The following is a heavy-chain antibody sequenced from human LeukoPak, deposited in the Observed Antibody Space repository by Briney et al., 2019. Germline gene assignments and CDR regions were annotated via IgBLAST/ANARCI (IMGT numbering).Heavy chain of an antibody. J-gene: IGHJ5*02. CDR2: IKQDGGEK. V-gene: IGHV3-7*03. CDR1: GFTFSSYW. CDR3: ARDYCSGGSCHGYNWFDP. D-gene: IGHD2-15*01. Sequence: GGSLRLSCAASGFTFSSYWMTWVRPAPGKGLEGVANIKQDGGEKYYVDSVRGRFTISRDNAKSSLYLQVNSLRAEDTAVYYCARDYCSGGSCHGYNWFDPWGQGTLVTVSS.